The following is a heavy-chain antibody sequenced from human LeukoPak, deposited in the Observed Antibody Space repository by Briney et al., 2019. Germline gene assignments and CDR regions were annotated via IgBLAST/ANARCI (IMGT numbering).Heavy chain of an antibody. CDR3: ARVLESAAGIDY. V-gene: IGHV1-8*03. CDR1: GYTFTSYD. J-gene: IGHJ4*02. Sequence: ASVKVSCKASGYTFTSYDINWVRQATGQGLEWMGWMNPNSGNTGYAQKFQGRVTITRNTSISTAYMELSSLRSEDTAVYYCARVLESAAGIDYWGQGTLVTVSS. CDR2: MNPNSGNT. D-gene: IGHD6-13*01.